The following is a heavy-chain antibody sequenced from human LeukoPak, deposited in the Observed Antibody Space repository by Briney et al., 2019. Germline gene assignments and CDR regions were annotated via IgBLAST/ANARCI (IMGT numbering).Heavy chain of an antibody. CDR2: ISSSSTYI. CDR3: ASSLAVAGTGGWFDP. Sequence: GGSLRLSCAASGFTFSSYSMNWVRQAPGKGLEWVSSISSSSTYIYYADSVKGRFTISRDNAKNSLFLQMNSLRAEDTAVYYCASSLAVAGTGGWFDPWGQGNLVTLSS. V-gene: IGHV3-21*01. D-gene: IGHD6-13*01. CDR1: GFTFSSYS. J-gene: IGHJ5*02.